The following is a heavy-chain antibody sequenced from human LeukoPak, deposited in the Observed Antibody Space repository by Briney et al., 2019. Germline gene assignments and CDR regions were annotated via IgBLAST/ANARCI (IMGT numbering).Heavy chain of an antibody. CDR2: IYYSGST. J-gene: IGHJ4*02. D-gene: IGHD3-10*01. Sequence: PSQTLSLTCTVSGGSISSGDYYWIWIRQPPGKGLEWIGYIYYSGSTYYNPSLKSRVTISVDTSKNQFSLKLSSVTAADTAVYYCARETIVRGVDYWGQGPWSPSPQ. CDR1: GGSISSGDYY. CDR3: ARETIVRGVDY. V-gene: IGHV4-30-4*08.